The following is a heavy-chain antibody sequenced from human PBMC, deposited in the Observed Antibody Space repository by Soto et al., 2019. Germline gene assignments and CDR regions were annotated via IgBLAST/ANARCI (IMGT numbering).Heavy chain of an antibody. J-gene: IGHJ4*02. CDR2: ISYDGSNK. CDR3: ARDGGYSYGSVLDY. Sequence: GGSLRLSCAASGFAFSDYGMHWVRQAPGKGLEWVAVISYDGSNKYYADSVKGRFTISRDNSKNTLYLQMNSLRAEDTAVYYCARDGGYSYGSVLDYWGQGTLVTVSS. D-gene: IGHD5-18*01. CDR1: GFAFSDYG. V-gene: IGHV3-30*03.